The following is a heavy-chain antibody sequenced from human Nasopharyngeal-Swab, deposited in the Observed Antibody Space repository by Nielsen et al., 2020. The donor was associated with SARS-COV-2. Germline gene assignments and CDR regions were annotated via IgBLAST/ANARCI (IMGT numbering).Heavy chain of an antibody. J-gene: IGHJ4*02. CDR3: ARAHYAWLFDGTTFDY. D-gene: IGHD3-22*01. CDR1: GFTFSSYA. V-gene: IGHV3-30-3*01. Sequence: GGSLRLSCAASGFTFSSYAMHWVRQAPGKGLEWVAVMSYDGSNKYYADSVKGRFTISRDNSKNTLYLQMNSLRAEDTAVYYCARAHYAWLFDGTTFDYWGQGTLVTVSS. CDR2: MSYDGSNK.